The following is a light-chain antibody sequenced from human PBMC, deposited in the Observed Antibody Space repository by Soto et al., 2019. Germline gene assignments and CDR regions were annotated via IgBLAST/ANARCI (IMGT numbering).Light chain of an antibody. V-gene: IGKV3-15*01. CDR3: QQYNNLPPYT. CDR2: GAS. CDR1: QSVSSN. Sequence: EIVMTQSPATLSVSPGERATLSCRASQSVSSNLAWYQQKPGQAPRLLIYGASTRATGIPARFSGSGSGTEFTLNISSLQSEDFAVYYCQQYNNLPPYTFGQGTKLKIK. J-gene: IGKJ2*01.